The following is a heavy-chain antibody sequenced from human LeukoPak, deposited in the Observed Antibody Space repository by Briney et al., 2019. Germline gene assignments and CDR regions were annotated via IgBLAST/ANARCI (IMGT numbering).Heavy chain of an antibody. V-gene: IGHV3-9*01. D-gene: IGHD3-10*01. CDR2: IDWNSGSI. Sequence: GGSLRLSCAASGFTFDDYAMHWVRQAPGKGLEWVSGIDWNSGSIGYADSVKGRFTISRDNAKNSLYLQMNSLRAGDTALYYCAKDNRAFYYGSGTYSDYWGQGTLVTVSS. CDR1: GFTFDDYA. CDR3: AKDNRAFYYGSGTYSDY. J-gene: IGHJ4*02.